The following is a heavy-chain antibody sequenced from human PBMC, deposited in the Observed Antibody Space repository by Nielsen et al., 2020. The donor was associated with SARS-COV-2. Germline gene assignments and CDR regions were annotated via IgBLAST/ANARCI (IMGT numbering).Heavy chain of an antibody. CDR3: ARERRGYSYEYGMDV. D-gene: IGHD5-18*01. CDR2: ISYDGSNK. Sequence: GGSLRLSCAASGFTFSSYAMHWVRQAPGKGLEWVAVISYDGSNKYYADSVKGRFTISRDNSKNTLYLQMNSLRAEDTAVYYCARERRGYSYEYGMDVWGQGTTVTVSS. V-gene: IGHV3-30*14. J-gene: IGHJ6*02. CDR1: GFTFSSYA.